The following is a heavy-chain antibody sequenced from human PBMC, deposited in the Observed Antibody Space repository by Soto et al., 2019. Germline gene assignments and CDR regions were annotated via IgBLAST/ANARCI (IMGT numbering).Heavy chain of an antibody. J-gene: IGHJ5*02. CDR1: GGTFSSHA. CDR3: ARGNKGPGHYGAGIQGWYGP. Sequence: QVQLVQSGAEVKKPGSSVRVSCKGSGGTFSSHAINWLRQAPGQGLEWMGVIIPITETPNNAEKFQGRVTITADKSTPTVYMELSSLTFDDRAVYFCARGNKGPGHYGAGIQGWYGPCGHGTLVTVSS. CDR2: IIPITETP. D-gene: IGHD3-10*01. V-gene: IGHV1-69*06.